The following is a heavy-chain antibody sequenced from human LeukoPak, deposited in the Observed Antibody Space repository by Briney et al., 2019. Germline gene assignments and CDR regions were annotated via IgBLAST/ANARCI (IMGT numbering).Heavy chain of an antibody. Sequence: ASVKVSCKASGCTFTGYYMHWVRQAPGQGLEWMGIINPSGGSTSYAQKFQGRVTMTRDTSTSTVYMELSSLRSEDTAVYYCARARPQVTMVRGVKRITTTAFDYWGQGTLVTVSS. CDR3: ARARPQVTMVRGVKRITTTAFDY. J-gene: IGHJ4*02. CDR2: INPSGGST. CDR1: GCTFTGYY. V-gene: IGHV1-46*01. D-gene: IGHD3-10*01.